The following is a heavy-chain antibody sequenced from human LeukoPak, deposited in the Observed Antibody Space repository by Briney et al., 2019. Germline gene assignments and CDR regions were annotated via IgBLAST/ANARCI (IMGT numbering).Heavy chain of an antibody. CDR1: GYSFTSYW. J-gene: IGHJ4*02. CDR2: IYPGGADT. CDR3: ARTYYYDSSGYYLNDHFDY. V-gene: IGHV5-51*01. D-gene: IGHD3-22*01. Sequence: GEALKISCKGSGYSFTSYWIGWVRQMPGKGLEWMGIIYPGGADTRYSASFQGQVTIPADKSIRTASLQWSSVKASDTAMYYCARTYYYDSSGYYLNDHFDYWGQGTLVTVS.